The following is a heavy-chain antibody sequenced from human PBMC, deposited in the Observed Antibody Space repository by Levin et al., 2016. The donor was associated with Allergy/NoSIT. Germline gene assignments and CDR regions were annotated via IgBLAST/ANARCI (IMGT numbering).Heavy chain of an antibody. J-gene: IGHJ6*02. Sequence: WIRQPPGKGLEWIGEINHSGSTNYNPSLKSRVTISVDTSKNQFSLKLSSVTAADTAVYYCARRNYYYYGMDVWGQGTTVTVSS. CDR2: INHSGST. CDR3: ARRNYYYYGMDV. V-gene: IGHV4-34*01.